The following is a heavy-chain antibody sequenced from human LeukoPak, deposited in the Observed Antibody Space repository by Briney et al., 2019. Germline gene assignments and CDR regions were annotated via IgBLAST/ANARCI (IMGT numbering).Heavy chain of an antibody. D-gene: IGHD6-19*01. V-gene: IGHV7-4-1*02. CDR3: ARFPLAERQWLVVGDDY. Sequence: ASVKVSCKASGYTFTSYAMNWVRQAPGQGLERMGWINTNPGNPTYAQGFTGWFVFSLATSVSTAYLQISSLKAEDTAVYYCARFPLAERQWLVVGDDYWGQGTLVTVSS. CDR2: INTNPGNP. CDR1: GYTFTSYA. J-gene: IGHJ4*02.